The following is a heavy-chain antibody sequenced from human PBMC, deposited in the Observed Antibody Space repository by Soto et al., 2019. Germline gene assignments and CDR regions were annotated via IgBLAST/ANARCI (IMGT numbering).Heavy chain of an antibody. CDR3: ARDSSSWSPRWFDP. J-gene: IGHJ5*02. Sequence: QVQLQESGPGLVKPSETLSLTCTVSGGSISSYYWSWIRQPPGKGLEWIGYIYYSGSTNYNPSLKSRVTISVDTSKNQFSLKLSSVTAADTAVYYCARDSSSWSPRWFDPWGQGTLVTVSS. V-gene: IGHV4-59*01. CDR1: GGSISSYY. D-gene: IGHD6-13*01. CDR2: IYYSGST.